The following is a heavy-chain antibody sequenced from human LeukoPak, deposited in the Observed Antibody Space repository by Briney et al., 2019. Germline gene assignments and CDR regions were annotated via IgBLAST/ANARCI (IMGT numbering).Heavy chain of an antibody. J-gene: IGHJ5*02. CDR3: ARGGSGNSNWFDP. CDR1: GFTFSSYS. Sequence: GGSLRLSCAASGFTFSSYSMNWVRQAPGRGLEWVSYISSSSSLIHYADSVKGRFTISRDNAKNSLDLQMNSLRVEDTALYYCARGGSGNSNWFDPWGQGTVVTVSS. V-gene: IGHV3-21*05. CDR2: ISSSSSLI. D-gene: IGHD4-23*01.